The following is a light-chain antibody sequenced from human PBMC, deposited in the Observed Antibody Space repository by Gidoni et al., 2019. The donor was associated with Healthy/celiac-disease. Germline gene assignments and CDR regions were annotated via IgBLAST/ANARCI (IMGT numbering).Light chain of an antibody. J-gene: IGLJ2*01. V-gene: IGLV3-19*01. CDR2: GKN. Sequence: SSELTQDPAVSVALGQTVRITCQGDSLRSYYASWYQQKPGQAPVLVIYGKNNRPLGIPDRFSGSSSGNTASLTITGAQAEDEADYYCNSRDSSGNVVFGGGTKLTVL. CDR3: NSRDSSGNVV. CDR1: SLRSYY.